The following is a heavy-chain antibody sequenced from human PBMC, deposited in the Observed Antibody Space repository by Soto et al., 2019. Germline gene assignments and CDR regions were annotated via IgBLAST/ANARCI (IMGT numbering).Heavy chain of an antibody. D-gene: IGHD5-12*01. Sequence: EVQLVESGGGLVQPGGSLRLSCAASGFTFSSYWMHWVRQAPGKGLVWVSRIHSDGSSTSYADSVKGRFTISRDNAKNTLYLPMNSLRAEDTAVYYCARGEGGRIVATSLIDPWGQGTLVTVSS. V-gene: IGHV3-74*01. J-gene: IGHJ5*02. CDR2: IHSDGSST. CDR1: GFTFSSYW. CDR3: ARGEGGRIVATSLIDP.